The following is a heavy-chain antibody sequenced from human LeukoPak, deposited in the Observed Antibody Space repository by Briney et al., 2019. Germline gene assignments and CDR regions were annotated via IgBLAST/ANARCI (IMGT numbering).Heavy chain of an antibody. J-gene: IGHJ4*02. Sequence: ASVKVSCKASGYTFTSYGISWVRQAPGQELEWMGWISAYNGNTNYAQKLQGRVTMTTDTSTSTAYMELRSLRSDDTAVYYCARVSSRLDFYDSSGYYYGWGQGTLVTVSS. CDR1: GYTFTSYG. D-gene: IGHD3-22*01. V-gene: IGHV1-18*01. CDR2: ISAYNGNT. CDR3: ARVSSRLDFYDSSGYYYG.